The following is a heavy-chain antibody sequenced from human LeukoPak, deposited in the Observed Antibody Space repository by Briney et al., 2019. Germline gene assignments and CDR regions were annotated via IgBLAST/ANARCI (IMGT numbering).Heavy chain of an antibody. V-gene: IGHV4-59*08. CDR1: GGSISGFY. CDR2: IYYSGST. CDR3: ARALGSVGYVYFDY. Sequence: PSETLSLPCTVSGGSISGFYWSWIRQPPGRGLECIGYIYYSGSTKYNPSLKSRVTISVDTSKNQFSLKLSSVTAADTAVYYCARALGSVGYVYFDYWGQGTLVTVSS. D-gene: IGHD5-12*01. J-gene: IGHJ4*02.